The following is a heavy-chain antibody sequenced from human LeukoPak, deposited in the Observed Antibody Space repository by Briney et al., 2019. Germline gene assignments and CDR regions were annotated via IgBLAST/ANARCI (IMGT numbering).Heavy chain of an antibody. D-gene: IGHD2-2*01. Sequence: SVKVSCKASGGTFSSYAISWVRQAPVQGLEWMGGIIPIFGTANYAQKFQGRVTITTDESTSTAYMELSSLRSEDTAVYYRARTSLEYCSSTSCSYYYYYMDVWGKGTTVTVSS. CDR3: ARTSLEYCSSTSCSYYYYYMDV. V-gene: IGHV1-69*05. J-gene: IGHJ6*03. CDR1: GGTFSSYA. CDR2: IIPIFGTA.